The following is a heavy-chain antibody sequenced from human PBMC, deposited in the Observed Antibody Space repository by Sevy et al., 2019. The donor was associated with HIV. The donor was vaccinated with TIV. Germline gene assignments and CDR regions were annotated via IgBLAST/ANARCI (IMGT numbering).Heavy chain of an antibody. J-gene: IGHJ4*02. CDR1: GFTFTDYW. D-gene: IGHD3-3*01. CDR3: AREVGGFNWRPYYFDS. V-gene: IGHV3-7*01. Sequence: GGSLRLSCAASGFTFTDYWMSWVRQTPGKGLEWVATIKHDESEKYYVDSVKGRFAISRDNGKNSVSLQMNGLRVEDTALYYCAREVGGFNWRPYYFDSWVQGTLVTVSS. CDR2: IKHDESEK.